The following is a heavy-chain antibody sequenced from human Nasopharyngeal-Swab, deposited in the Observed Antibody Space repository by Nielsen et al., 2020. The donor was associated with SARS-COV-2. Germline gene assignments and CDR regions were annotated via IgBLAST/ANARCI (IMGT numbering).Heavy chain of an antibody. CDR2: IYYGGST. CDR1: GGSVRSGTYY. Sequence: SETLSLTCTVSGGSVRSGTYYWSWIRQPPGKGLEWIGYIYYGGSTNYNPSLKSRVTISVDTSEKQFSLNLSSVTAADTAVYYCATGLIPQSNWFDPWGQGTLVTVSS. CDR3: ATGLIPQSNWFDP. V-gene: IGHV4-61*01. D-gene: IGHD2-8*01. J-gene: IGHJ5*02.